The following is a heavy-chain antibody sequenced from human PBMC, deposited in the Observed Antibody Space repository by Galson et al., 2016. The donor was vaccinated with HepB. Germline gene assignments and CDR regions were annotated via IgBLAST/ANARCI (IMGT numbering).Heavy chain of an antibody. V-gene: IGHV3-21*03. CDR3: TKGSITTRRGYD. CDR1: GFTFETYS. J-gene: IGHJ4*02. Sequence: SLRLSCAASGFTFETYSMNWVRQAPGKGLEWVSYMNSDGKYIYYAASVKGRFTISRDNGKGTLYLQMNSLRADDTAIYYCTKGSITTRRGYDWGQGTLVTGSS. D-gene: IGHD6-6*01. CDR2: MNSDGKYI.